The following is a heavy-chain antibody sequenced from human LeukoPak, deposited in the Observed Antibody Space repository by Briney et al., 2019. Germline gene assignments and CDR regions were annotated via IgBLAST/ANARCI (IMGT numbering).Heavy chain of an antibody. V-gene: IGHV2-5*01. CDR2: VCWNDDK. J-gene: IGHJ3*02. CDR1: GFSLSASGVG. CDR3: AHRVLRAFDI. Sequence: ESGPTLVKPTQTLTLTCTFSGFSLSASGVGVGWIRQPPGKALEWLALVCWNDDKLYSPSLKTRVTITKDTSKKQVVLTMTNMDPVDTATYYCAHRVLRAFDIWGQGTMVTVSS.